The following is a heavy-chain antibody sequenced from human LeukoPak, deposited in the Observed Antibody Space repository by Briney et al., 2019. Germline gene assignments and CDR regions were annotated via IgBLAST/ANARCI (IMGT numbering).Heavy chain of an antibody. Sequence: SGGSXXXSSYYWGWIRQPPGXXLEWIGSIYYSGRTNYNPSLKSRVTISVXKSKNQFSLKLNSVTAAGTAWYXXXXXXXXXAPGGWFDPWGQGILVTVSS. CDR2: IYYSGRT. V-gene: IGHV4-39*07. J-gene: IGHJ5*02. CDR3: XXXXXXXAPGGWFDP. CDR1: GGSXXXSSYY.